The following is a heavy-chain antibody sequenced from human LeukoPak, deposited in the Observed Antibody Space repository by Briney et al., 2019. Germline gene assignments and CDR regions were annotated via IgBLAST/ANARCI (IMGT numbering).Heavy chain of an antibody. CDR3: AKHRGSFFEAFDI. Sequence: SETLSLTCTVSGASINSRDYYWGWIRQPPGQGLEWIGSIYSDGTTYYNPSLKSRVSISADTSRNHFSLWLSSVTAADMAVYYCAKHRGSFFEAFDIWGQGTAVSVSS. V-gene: IGHV4-39*01. D-gene: IGHD1-26*01. CDR1: GASINSRDYY. J-gene: IGHJ3*02. CDR2: IYSDGTT.